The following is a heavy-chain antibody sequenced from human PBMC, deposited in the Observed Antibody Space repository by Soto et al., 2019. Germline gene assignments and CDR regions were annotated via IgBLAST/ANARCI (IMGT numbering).Heavy chain of an antibody. J-gene: IGHJ4*02. CDR2: ISWNSGSI. CDR3: AKDFGTVGPGFDY. D-gene: IGHD1-1*01. Sequence: GGSLRLSCAASGFTFDDYAMHWVRQAPGKGLEWVSGISWNSGSIGYADSVKGRFTISRDNAKNSLYLQMNSLRAEDTALYYCAKDFGTVGPGFDYWGQRTLVTVSS. CDR1: GFTFDDYA. V-gene: IGHV3-9*01.